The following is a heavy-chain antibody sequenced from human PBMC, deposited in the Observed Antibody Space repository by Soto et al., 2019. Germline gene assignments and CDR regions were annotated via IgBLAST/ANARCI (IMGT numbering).Heavy chain of an antibody. CDR3: AKVSGPA. D-gene: IGHD6-25*01. Sequence: PVLFLGLSCPASWFTFISYGMHWIRQTPGKGLVWVSRINSEGSTTSSADSVKGRFTISRDNAKNTLYMQMISLRADETAVFYCAKVSGPARGQGTLDAVSS. CDR2: INSEGSTT. J-gene: IGHJ4*02. CDR1: WFTFISYG. V-gene: IGHV3-74*01.